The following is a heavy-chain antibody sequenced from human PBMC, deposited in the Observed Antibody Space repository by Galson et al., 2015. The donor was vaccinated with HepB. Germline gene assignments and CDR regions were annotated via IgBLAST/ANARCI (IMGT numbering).Heavy chain of an antibody. D-gene: IGHD2-15*01. J-gene: IGHJ6*03. Sequence: SVKVSCKASGYTFTGYYIHWVRQAPGHGLKWMGWVNFNSGVTNYAQNFQGRVTMTRDTSISTAYMELNRLTSDDTAVYYCAGTTPNYYYYCMDVWGKGTTVTVSS. CDR1: GYTFTGYY. V-gene: IGHV1-2*02. CDR2: VNFNSGVT. CDR3: AGTTPNYYYYCMDV.